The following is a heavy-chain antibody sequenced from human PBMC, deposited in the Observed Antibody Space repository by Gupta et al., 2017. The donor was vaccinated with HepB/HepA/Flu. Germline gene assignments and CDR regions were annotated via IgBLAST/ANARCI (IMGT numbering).Heavy chain of an antibody. J-gene: IGHJ4*02. Sequence: QVQMVESGGGVVQPGTALIPSCSASGFNFRKYGMQWVRQAPGKGLEWVTFILSDGTNQYYADSVRGRFTISRDNSKNTLSLQMNSLRAEDTAVYYCARDGPNWYFDYWGQGALVSVSS. D-gene: IGHD1-1*01. V-gene: IGHV3-33*05. CDR2: ILSDGTNQ. CDR3: ARDGPNWYFDY. CDR1: GFNFRKYG.